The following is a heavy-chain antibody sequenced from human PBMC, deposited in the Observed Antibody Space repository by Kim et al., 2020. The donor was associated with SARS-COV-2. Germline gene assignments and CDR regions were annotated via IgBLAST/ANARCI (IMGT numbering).Heavy chain of an antibody. CDR3: VYDSSGGIQH. J-gene: IGHJ1*01. V-gene: IGHV1-69*04. Sequence: SVKVSCKASGGTFSSYAISWVRQAPGQGLEWMGRIIPILGIANYAQKFQGRVTITADKSTSTAYMELSSLRSEDTAVYYCVYDSSGGIQHLGQGTLVTV. D-gene: IGHD3-22*01. CDR2: IIPILGIA. CDR1: GGTFSSYA.